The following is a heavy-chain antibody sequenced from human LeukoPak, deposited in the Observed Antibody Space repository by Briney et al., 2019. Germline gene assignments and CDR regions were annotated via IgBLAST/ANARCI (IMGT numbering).Heavy chain of an antibody. CDR1: GFTFTDFY. Sequence: ASVKVSCKASGFTFTDFYIHWVRQAPGQGLELMGWINLNSAGTNYAQKFQGRVTMTRDTSTSTVYMELSSLRSEDTAVYYCARPQGYCSGGSCYPAAFDIWGQGTMVTVSS. D-gene: IGHD2-15*01. CDR3: ARPQGYCSGGSCYPAAFDI. V-gene: IGHV1-2*02. J-gene: IGHJ3*02. CDR2: INLNSAGT.